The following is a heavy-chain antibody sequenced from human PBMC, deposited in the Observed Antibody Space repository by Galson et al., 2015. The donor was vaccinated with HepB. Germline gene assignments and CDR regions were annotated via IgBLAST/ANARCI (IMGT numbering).Heavy chain of an antibody. CDR2: ISGSGNTK. D-gene: IGHD3-16*01. Sequence: SLRLSCAASGFTFTSSAINWVRQGPGKGLEWISGISGSGNTKYCADSVRARCSVSRDNSRSTAYLQLNPVRAEDTATYFCAKVVRGSRAVYDAFESWGQGTRVFV. J-gene: IGHJ3*01. CDR1: GFTFTSSA. CDR3: AKVVRGSRAVYDAFES. V-gene: IGHV3-23*01.